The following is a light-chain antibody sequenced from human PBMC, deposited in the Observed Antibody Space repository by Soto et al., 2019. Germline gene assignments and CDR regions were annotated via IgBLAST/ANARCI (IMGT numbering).Light chain of an antibody. Sequence: DIQMTQSPASLSASVGDRVTINCRASDNIGSNLNWYQHQPGRAPKLPIYAASSLQSGVPSRFSGSGSGTKFTLTISSLQSDDFATYYCQQSYRILTFGGGTWV. CDR1: DNIGSN. V-gene: IGKV1-39*01. CDR2: AAS. CDR3: QQSYRILT. J-gene: IGKJ4*01.